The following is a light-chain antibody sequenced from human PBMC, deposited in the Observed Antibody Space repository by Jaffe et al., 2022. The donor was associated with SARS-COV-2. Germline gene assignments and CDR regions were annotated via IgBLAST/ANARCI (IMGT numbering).Light chain of an antibody. CDR2: RAS. Sequence: IQMTQSPSTLSASVGDRVTITCRASQSVGSYLAWYQQKPGKAPKLLIYRASSLESDVPSRFSGTGSGTDFTLTINSLQPDDSATYYCQQYNNYWTFGQGTQVEIK. V-gene: IGKV1-5*03. CDR1: QSVGSY. J-gene: IGKJ1*01. CDR3: QQYNNYWT.